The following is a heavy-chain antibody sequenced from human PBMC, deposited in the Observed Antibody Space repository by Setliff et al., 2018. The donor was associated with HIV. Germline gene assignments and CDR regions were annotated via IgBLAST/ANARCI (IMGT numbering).Heavy chain of an antibody. V-gene: IGHV1-3*04. CDR2: INTGNGNT. D-gene: IGHD3-22*01. J-gene: IGHJ4*02. Sequence: ASVKVSCKASGYTFTTYAMIWVRQAPGQSLEWMGWINTGNGNTRLSQKFQGRVTISRDTSASTAYVWLYSLTSEDTAVYYCARTLTYYFDGSFSSGPADYWGLGTLVTVSS. CDR1: GYTFTTYA. CDR3: ARTLTYYFDGSFSSGPADY.